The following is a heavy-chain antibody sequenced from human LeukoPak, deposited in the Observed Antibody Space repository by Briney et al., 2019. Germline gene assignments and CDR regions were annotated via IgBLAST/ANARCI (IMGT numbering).Heavy chain of an antibody. D-gene: IGHD2-2*01. V-gene: IGHV5-51*01. CDR3: ARRAIVGYCSSTSCSYYFDY. CDR1: GYSFTSYW. J-gene: IGHJ4*02. CDR2: IYPGDSDT. Sequence: GESLKISCKGSGYSFTSYWIGWVRQMPGKGLEWMGIIYPGDSDTRYSPSFQGQVTISADKSISTAYLQWSSLKASGTAMYYCARRAIVGYCSSTSCSYYFDYWGQGTLVTVSS.